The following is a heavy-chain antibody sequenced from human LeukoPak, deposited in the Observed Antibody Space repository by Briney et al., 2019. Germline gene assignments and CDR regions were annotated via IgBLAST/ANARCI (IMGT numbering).Heavy chain of an antibody. V-gene: IGHV4-39*07. D-gene: IGHD6-19*01. CDR1: GDSFSSVTDY. CDR2: GDYSGGT. J-gene: IGHJ4*02. CDR3: AGERGEEYSSGWYKRNYFDN. Sequence: SETLSPTCTVSGDSFSSVTDYWAWIRQPPGKGLEWIASGDYSGGTYYNPSLESRVAISAGMSKNQFSLKLTSVTGADTAVYYCAGERGEEYSSGWYKRNYFDNWGQGIRVTVSS.